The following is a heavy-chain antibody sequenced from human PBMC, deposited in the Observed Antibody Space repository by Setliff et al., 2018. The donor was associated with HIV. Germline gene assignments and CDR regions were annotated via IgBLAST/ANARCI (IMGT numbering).Heavy chain of an antibody. CDR1: GGTLSYY. V-gene: IGHV1-46*01. Sequence: ASVKVSCKASGGTLSYYMHWVRQAPGQGLEWMGIINPSGGSTSYAQKFQGRVTMTRDTSTSTVYMELNTLRVEDTAVYYCAREVARNDIDYWGQGTLVTVSS. J-gene: IGHJ4*02. CDR2: INPSGGST. CDR3: AREVARNDIDY. D-gene: IGHD1-1*01.